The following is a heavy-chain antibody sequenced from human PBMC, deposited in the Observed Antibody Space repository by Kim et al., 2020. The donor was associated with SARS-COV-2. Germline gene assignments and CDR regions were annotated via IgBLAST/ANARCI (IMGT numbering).Heavy chain of an antibody. Sequence: SETLSLTCTVSGGSISNEYWSWIRQPVGKGLEWIGRIYTTGITNYNPSLKSRVTMSVDTSEKHLSLNLNSVTAADTAVYYCVRSAKSAFDIWGQGTMVTV. CDR2: IYTTGIT. J-gene: IGHJ3*02. CDR3: VRSAKSAFDI. CDR1: GGSISNEY. V-gene: IGHV4-4*07.